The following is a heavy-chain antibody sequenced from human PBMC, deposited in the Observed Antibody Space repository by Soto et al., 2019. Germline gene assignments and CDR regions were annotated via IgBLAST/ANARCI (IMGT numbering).Heavy chain of an antibody. CDR2: ISSSSSYI. CDR1: GFTFSSYS. D-gene: IGHD3-9*01. J-gene: IGHJ3*02. V-gene: IGHV3-21*01. Sequence: PGGSLRLSCAASGFTFSSYSMNWVRQAPGKGLEWVSSISSSSSYIYYADSVKGRFTISRDNAKNSLYLQMNSLRAEDTAVYYCARGGPIRDYDFLSVSRFVPYDSFDIWGQGTMVTVSS. CDR3: ARGGPIRDYDFLSVSRFVPYDSFDI.